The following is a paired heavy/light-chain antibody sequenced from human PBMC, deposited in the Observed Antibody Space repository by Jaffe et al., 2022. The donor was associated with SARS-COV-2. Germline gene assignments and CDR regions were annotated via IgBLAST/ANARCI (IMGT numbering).Heavy chain of an antibody. CDR2: IYYGGST. CDR1: GGSISSSSYY. J-gene: IGHJ4*02. Sequence: QLQLQESGPGLVKPSETLSLTCTVSGGSISSSSYYWGWIRQPPGKGLEWIGSIYYGGSTYYKPSLKSRVTISVDTSKNQFSLKLSSVTAADTAVYYCARHDLGAAAGGWLFDYWGQGTLVTVSS. CDR3: ARHDLGAAAGGWLFDY. D-gene: IGHD6-13*01. V-gene: IGHV4-39*01.
Light chain of an antibody. CDR3: SSYRSSSTLV. CDR2: DVS. V-gene: IGLV2-14*01. CDR1: SSDVGGYNY. J-gene: IGLJ2*01. Sequence: QSALTQPASVSGSPGQSITISCTGTSSDVGGYNYVSWYQQHPGKAPKLMIYDVSNRPSGVSNRFSGSKSGNTASLTISGLQAEDEADYYCSSYRSSSTLVFGGGTKLTVL.